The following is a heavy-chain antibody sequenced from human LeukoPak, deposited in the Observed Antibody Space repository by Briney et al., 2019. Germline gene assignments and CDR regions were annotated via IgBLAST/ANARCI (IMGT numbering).Heavy chain of an antibody. D-gene: IGHD5-12*01. CDR1: GFSIISGYY. CDR3: ARGDSGYPFDY. CDR2: IHYSGST. Sequence: SETLSLTCSVSGFSIISGYYWGWIRQPPGKGLQWIGSIHYSGSTFYNPSLQSRVTISIDTSQNQFSLKLSSVTAADTAVYYCARGDSGYPFDYWGQGTLVTVSS. J-gene: IGHJ4*02. V-gene: IGHV4-38-2*02.